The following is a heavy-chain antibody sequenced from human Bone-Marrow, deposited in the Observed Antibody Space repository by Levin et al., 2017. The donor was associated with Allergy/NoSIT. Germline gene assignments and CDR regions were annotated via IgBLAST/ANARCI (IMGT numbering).Heavy chain of an antibody. D-gene: IGHD5/OR15-5a*01. CDR2: INYRGVT. V-gene: IGHV4-61*01. J-gene: IGHJ6*02. Sequence: SQTLSLTCSVSGGSVRSGTYYWSWIRRPPGKGLEWIGYINYRGVTKYNPSLKSRVTISVDTSKNEFSLKVTSVTAADTAVYYCARNRIIVSGGNDYYYGMDVWGQGTTVTVSS. CDR1: GGSVRSGTYY. CDR3: ARNRIIVSGGNDYYYGMDV.